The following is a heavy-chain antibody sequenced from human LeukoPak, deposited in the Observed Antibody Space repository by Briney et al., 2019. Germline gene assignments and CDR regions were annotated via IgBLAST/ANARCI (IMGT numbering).Heavy chain of an antibody. D-gene: IGHD2/OR15-2a*01. CDR2: IKSKTDGGAK. CDR3: TTDYFARANDAFDI. CDR1: GFTFSNAW. Sequence: GGSLRLSCAASGFTFSNAWMSWLRQAPGKGLERVGRIKSKTDGGAKDYAAPVKGRFTISKDDSKNTMYLKMNSLKSEDIAVYYCTTDYFARANDAFDIWGQGTMVTVSS. V-gene: IGHV3-15*01. J-gene: IGHJ3*02.